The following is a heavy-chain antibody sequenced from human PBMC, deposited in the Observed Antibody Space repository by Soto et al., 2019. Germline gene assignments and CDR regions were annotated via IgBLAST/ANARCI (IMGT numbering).Heavy chain of an antibody. CDR1: GGSFSGYY. V-gene: IGHV4-34*01. CDR2: INHSGST. D-gene: IGHD3-22*01. CDR3: ARGREYYDSSGYYVDY. Sequence: SETLSLTCAAYGGSFSGYYWSWIRQPPGKGLEWIGEINHSGSTNYNPSLKSRVTISVDTSKNQFSLKLSSVTAADTAVYYCARGREYYDSSGYYVDYWGQGTLVTVSS. J-gene: IGHJ4*02.